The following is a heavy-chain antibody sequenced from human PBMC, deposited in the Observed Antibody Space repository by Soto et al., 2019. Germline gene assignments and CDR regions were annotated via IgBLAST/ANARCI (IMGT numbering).Heavy chain of an antibody. CDR2: IDPMDSRT. CDR1: GYNLATYC. Sequence: SCEPLNISFHVSGYNLATYCLTWVRQMPYKGLEWMGRIDPMDSRTYYSPSFQGHFNMSADKSTSTAYLHWTRLRASDTAIYYCARLGSYWGPGTLVTVSS. CDR3: ARLGSY. J-gene: IGHJ4*02. D-gene: IGHD3-16*01. V-gene: IGHV5-10-1*01.